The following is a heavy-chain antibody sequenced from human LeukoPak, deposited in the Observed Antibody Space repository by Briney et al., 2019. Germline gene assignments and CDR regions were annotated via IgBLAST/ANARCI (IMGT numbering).Heavy chain of an antibody. CDR2: INPNSGGT. Sequence: ASVKVSCKASGYTFTGYYMHWVQQAPGQGLEWMGWINPNSGGTNYAQKFQGRVTMTRDTSISTAYMELSRLRSDDTAVYYCARENYYDSSGYYLYWGQGTLVTVSS. V-gene: IGHV1-2*02. J-gene: IGHJ4*02. D-gene: IGHD3-22*01. CDR3: ARENYYDSSGYYLY. CDR1: GYTFTGYY.